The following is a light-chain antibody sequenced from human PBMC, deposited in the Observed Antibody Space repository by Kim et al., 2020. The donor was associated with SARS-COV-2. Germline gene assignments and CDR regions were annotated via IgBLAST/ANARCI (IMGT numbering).Light chain of an antibody. V-gene: IGKV3-15*01. CDR1: QSVSSY. Sequence: EIVMTQSPATLSVSPGERATLSCRASQSVSSYLAWYQQKVGQAPRLLIYGASTRATSIPARFSGSGSGTEFTLTISSLQSEDFAVYYCQQYKSWAETFGQGTKVDIK. CDR2: GAS. J-gene: IGKJ1*01. CDR3: QQYKSWAET.